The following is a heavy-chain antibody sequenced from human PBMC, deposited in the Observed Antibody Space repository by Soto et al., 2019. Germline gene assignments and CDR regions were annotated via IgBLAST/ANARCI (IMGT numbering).Heavy chain of an antibody. CDR3: ARTQGRSMLYYYYGMDV. CDR1: GGSISSSSYY. D-gene: IGHD2-8*01. J-gene: IGHJ6*02. Sequence: PSETLSLTCTVSGGSISSSSYYWGCIRQPPGKGLEWIGSIYYSGSTYYNPSLKSRVTISVDTSKNQFSLKLSSVTAADTAVYYCARTQGRSMLYYYYGMDVWGQGTTVTVSS. V-gene: IGHV4-39*01. CDR2: IYYSGST.